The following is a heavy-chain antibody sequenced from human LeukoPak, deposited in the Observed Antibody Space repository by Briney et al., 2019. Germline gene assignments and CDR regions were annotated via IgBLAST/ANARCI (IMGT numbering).Heavy chain of an antibody. J-gene: IGHJ4*02. CDR2: INHSGST. D-gene: IGHD5-18*01. V-gene: IGHV4-34*01. CDR3: ARGNRGYSFFDY. Sequence: KASETLSLTCAVYGGSFSGYYWSWIRQPPVKGLEWIGEINHSGSTNYNPSLKSRVTISVDTSKNQFSLKLSSVTAADTAVYYCARGNRGYSFFDYWGQGTLVTVSS. CDR1: GGSFSGYY.